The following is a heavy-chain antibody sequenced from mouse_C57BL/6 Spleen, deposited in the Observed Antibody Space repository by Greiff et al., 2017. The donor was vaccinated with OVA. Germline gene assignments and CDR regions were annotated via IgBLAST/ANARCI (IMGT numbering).Heavy chain of an antibody. J-gene: IGHJ2*01. D-gene: IGHD1-1*01. Sequence: VQLQQPGAELVKPGASVKISCKASGYTFTDYYMNWVKQSHGKSLEWIGDINPNNGGTSYNQKFKGKATLTVDKSSSTAYMELRSLTSEDSAVYYCARRPPHYYGSSYLDYWGQGTTLTVSS. V-gene: IGHV1-26*01. CDR1: GYTFTDYY. CDR3: ARRPPHYYGSSYLDY. CDR2: INPNNGGT.